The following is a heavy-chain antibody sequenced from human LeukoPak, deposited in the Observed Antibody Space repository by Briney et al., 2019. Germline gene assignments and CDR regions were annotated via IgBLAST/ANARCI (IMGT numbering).Heavy chain of an antibody. CDR2: IYPGDSET. CDR3: ARHFKNSWSLPFVYYYGLDV. J-gene: IGHJ6*02. Sequence: GESLKISCYAASGCINSSWLGCVRQTPEKGLEWMGIIYPGDSETRYSASFQGQVTMSADKSSSIAYLQWSSLKASDTAMYYCARHFKNSWSLPFVYYYGLDVWGQGTTVTVSS. CDR1: SGCINSSW. V-gene: IGHV5-51*01. D-gene: IGHD6-13*01.